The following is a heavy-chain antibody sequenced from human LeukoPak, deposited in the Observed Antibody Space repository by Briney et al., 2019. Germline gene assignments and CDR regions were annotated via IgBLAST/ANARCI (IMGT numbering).Heavy chain of an antibody. J-gene: IGHJ3*01. Sequence: GGSLRLSCAASGFTYSNYAMNWVRQAPGKGLEWVSGISSGGGTTYYADSVKGRFIISRDNSRNTVCLQMSSLRVEDTAIYFCAREEHRLAEAGTSAFDLGGQGTLVTVSP. V-gene: IGHV3-23*01. CDR2: ISSGGGTT. CDR3: AREEHRLAEAGTSAFDL. CDR1: GFTYSNYA. D-gene: IGHD6-13*01.